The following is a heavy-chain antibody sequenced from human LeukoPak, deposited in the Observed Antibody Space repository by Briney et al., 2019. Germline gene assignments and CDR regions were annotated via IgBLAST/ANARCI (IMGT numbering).Heavy chain of an antibody. CDR1: GFTFSSYG. V-gene: IGHV3-23*01. CDR2: ISGSGGST. CDR3: AKDGSFYAYDY. J-gene: IGHJ4*02. D-gene: IGHD2/OR15-2a*01. Sequence: GGSLRLSCAASGFTFSSYGMSWARQAPGKGLEWVSGISGSGGSTYYADSVKGRFTISRDNSKNTLYLQMNSPSAEDTAVYYCAKDGSFYAYDYWGQGTLVTVSS.